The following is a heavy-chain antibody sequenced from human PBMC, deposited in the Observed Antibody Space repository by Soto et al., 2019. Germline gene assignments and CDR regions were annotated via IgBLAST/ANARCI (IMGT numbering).Heavy chain of an antibody. D-gene: IGHD5-18*01. CDR2: ILVDGRT. Sequence: GGSLRLSCAASGFICSSYDMSWVRQAPGKGLEWVSTILVDGRTFYVDSVKGRFTISRDNSKNTLYLQMNSLRAEDSAVYYCVKERSGHSYADSWGQGTLVTVSS. CDR1: GFICSSYD. V-gene: IGHV3-23*01. CDR3: VKERSGHSYADS. J-gene: IGHJ4*02.